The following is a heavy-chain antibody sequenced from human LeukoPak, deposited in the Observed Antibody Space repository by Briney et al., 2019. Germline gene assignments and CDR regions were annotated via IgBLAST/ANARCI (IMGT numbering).Heavy chain of an antibody. CDR3: ARSRGYSGYDQGDYYYYGMDV. CDR2: ISAYNGNT. V-gene: IGHV1-18*01. Sequence: ASVKVSCKASGYTFTSYGISWVRQAPGQGLEWMGWISAYNGNTNYAQKLQGRVTMTTDTSTSTAYMELRSLRSDDTAVYYCARSRGYSGYDQGDYYYYGMDVWGQGTTVTVSS. J-gene: IGHJ6*02. D-gene: IGHD5-12*01. CDR1: GYTFTSYG.